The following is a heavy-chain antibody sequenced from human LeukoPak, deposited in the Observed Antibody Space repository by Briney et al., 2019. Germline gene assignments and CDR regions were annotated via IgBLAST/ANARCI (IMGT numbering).Heavy chain of an antibody. CDR3: ARDFYFCSGGSCYSVVAFDI. CDR1: GXTFSSYS. Sequence: GGSLRLSCAASGXTFSSYSMNWVRQAPGKGLEWVSSISSSSSYIYYADSVKGRFTISRDNAKNSLYLQMNSLRAEDTAVYYCARDFYFCSGGSCYSVVAFDIWGQGTMVTVSS. V-gene: IGHV3-21*01. CDR2: ISSSSSYI. D-gene: IGHD2-15*01. J-gene: IGHJ3*02.